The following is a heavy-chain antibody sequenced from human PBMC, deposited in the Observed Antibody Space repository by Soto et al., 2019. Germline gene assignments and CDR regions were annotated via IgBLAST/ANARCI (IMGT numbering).Heavy chain of an antibody. CDR3: ARVPGVVVSADDAFAI. D-gene: IGHD2-21*02. J-gene: IGHJ3*02. Sequence: QVQLQESGPGLVKPSGTLSLTCAVSGGSVSSNNWWSWVRQSPGKGLEWMGERYHSGSAHYNPSLTSRATLSLDKSKNLSPLRLTSVTAADTAVYYCARVPGVVVSADDAFAIWGPGTRVIVSS. V-gene: IGHV4-4*02. CDR2: RYHSGSA. CDR1: GGSVSSNNW.